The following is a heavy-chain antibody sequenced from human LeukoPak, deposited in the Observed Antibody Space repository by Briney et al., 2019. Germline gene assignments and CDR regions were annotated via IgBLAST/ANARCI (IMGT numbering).Heavy chain of an antibody. V-gene: IGHV4-34*01. CDR1: GGSFSGYY. Sequence: ASETLSLTCAVYGGSFSGYYWSWIRQPPGKGLEWIGEINHSGSTNYNPSLKSRVTISVDTSKNQFSLKLSSVTAADTAVYYCASGRGSYFYYYGMDVWGQGTTVIVSS. CDR3: ASGRGSYFYYYGMDV. D-gene: IGHD3-16*01. J-gene: IGHJ6*02. CDR2: INHSGST.